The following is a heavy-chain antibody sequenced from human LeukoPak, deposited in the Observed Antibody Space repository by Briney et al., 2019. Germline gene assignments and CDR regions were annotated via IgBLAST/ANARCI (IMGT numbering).Heavy chain of an antibody. Sequence: GGSLRLSCAASGFTFSSYSMNWVRQAPGKGLEWVSYISSSSSTIYYADSVKGRFTISRDNAKNSLYLQMNSLRAEDTAVYYCARGPSSNWSGLDFWGQGTLLTVSS. CDR1: GFTFSSYS. D-gene: IGHD6-13*01. V-gene: IGHV3-48*01. CDR2: ISSSSSTI. CDR3: ARGPSSNWSGLDF. J-gene: IGHJ4*02.